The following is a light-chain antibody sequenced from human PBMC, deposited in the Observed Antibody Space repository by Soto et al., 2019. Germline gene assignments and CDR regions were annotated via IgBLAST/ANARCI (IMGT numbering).Light chain of an antibody. V-gene: IGLV2-14*03. CDR1: SSDIGGYKY. J-gene: IGLJ2*01. CDR3: TSDASSSTPVV. Sequence: QSALTQPASVSGSPGQSITISCTGTSSDIGGYKYVSWYQHHPGTAPKLMIYDVTNRPSGVSNRFSGSKSGNTSSLTISGLQAEDEGDYYCTSDASSSTPVVFGGGTKLTVL. CDR2: DVT.